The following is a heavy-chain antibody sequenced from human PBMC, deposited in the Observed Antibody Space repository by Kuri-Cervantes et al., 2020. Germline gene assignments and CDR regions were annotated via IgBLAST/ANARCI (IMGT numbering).Heavy chain of an antibody. J-gene: IGHJ2*01. CDR3: ARGSYSSGWSPQTYWYFDL. V-gene: IGHV1-46*01. CDR2: INPSGGST. D-gene: IGHD6-19*01. Sequence: ASVKVSCKASGYTFTSYGISWVRQAPGQGLEWMGIINPSGGSTSYAQKFQGRVTMTRDTSTSTVYMELSSLRSEDTAVYYCARGSYSSGWSPQTYWYFDLWGRGTLVTVSS. CDR1: GYTFTSYG.